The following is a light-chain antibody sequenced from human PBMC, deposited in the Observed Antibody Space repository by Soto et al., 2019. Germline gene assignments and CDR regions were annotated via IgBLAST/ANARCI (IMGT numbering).Light chain of an antibody. V-gene: IGKV3-11*01. Sequence: EIVLTQSPGTLSLSPGERATLSCRASQSVSSSYLAWYQHKPGQAPRLLISDASNRATGIPARFSGSGSETDFTLTISSLEPEDSAVYYCQQYKNWPLFGQGTRLEIK. J-gene: IGKJ5*01. CDR1: QSVSSSY. CDR2: DAS. CDR3: QQYKNWPL.